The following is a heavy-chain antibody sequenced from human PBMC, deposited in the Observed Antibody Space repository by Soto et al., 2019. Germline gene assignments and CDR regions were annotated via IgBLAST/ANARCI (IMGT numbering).Heavy chain of an antibody. V-gene: IGHV1-8*01. CDR3: ARRRNYDFWSGYYTWFDP. CDR1: GYTXTSYD. Sequence: ASVKVXCKASGYTXTSYDINWVRQATGQGLEWMGWMNPNSGNTGYAQKFQGRVTMTRNTSISTAYMELSSLRSEDTAVYYCARRRNYDFWSGYYTWFDPWGQGTLVTVS. D-gene: IGHD3-3*01. CDR2: MNPNSGNT. J-gene: IGHJ5*02.